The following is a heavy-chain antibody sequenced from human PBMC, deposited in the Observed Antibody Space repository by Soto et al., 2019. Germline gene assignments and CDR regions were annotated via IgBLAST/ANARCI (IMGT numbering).Heavy chain of an antibody. Sequence: EALSLTCTVSGGSISSNYWTWIRQPPGKGLEWIGYVYNSGSTNYNPSLKSRVTIPEDTSKSQFSLQANSMTAADTAVYYCARYRREAVAGYTLDNWGQGILVTVS. D-gene: IGHD6-13*01. J-gene: IGHJ4*02. CDR1: GGSISSNY. CDR2: VYNSGST. CDR3: ARYRREAVAGYTLDN. V-gene: IGHV4-59*01.